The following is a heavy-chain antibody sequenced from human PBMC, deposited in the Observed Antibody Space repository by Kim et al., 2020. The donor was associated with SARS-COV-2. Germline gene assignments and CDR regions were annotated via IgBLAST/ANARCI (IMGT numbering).Heavy chain of an antibody. J-gene: IGHJ6*02. CDR2: IYYSGST. CDR3: AGVPLKNPVPLGYYYYFGRDV. Sequence: SETLSLTCTVSGGSISSGGYYWSWIRQHPGKGLEWIGYIYYSGSTYYNPSLKSRVTISVDTSKNQFSLKLSSVTAADTAVYYCAGVPLKNPVPLGYYYYFGRDVWGQGTTVTVSS. V-gene: IGHV4-31*03. CDR1: GGSISSGGYY.